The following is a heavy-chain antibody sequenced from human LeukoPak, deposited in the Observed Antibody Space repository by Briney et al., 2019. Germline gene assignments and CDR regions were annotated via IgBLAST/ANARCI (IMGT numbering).Heavy chain of an antibody. CDR1: GFTFNSYG. V-gene: IGHV3-30*02. Sequence: GGSLRLSCAASGFTFNSYGIHWVSQAPGKGLEWVAFIRYDGSSKYYVDSLKGRFTISRDNSKNTLYLQMNSLRAEDTAVYFCAKGSGWEASYFYYYMDVWGKGTTVTISS. CDR3: AKGSGWEASYFYYYMDV. J-gene: IGHJ6*03. D-gene: IGHD1-26*01. CDR2: IRYDGSSK.